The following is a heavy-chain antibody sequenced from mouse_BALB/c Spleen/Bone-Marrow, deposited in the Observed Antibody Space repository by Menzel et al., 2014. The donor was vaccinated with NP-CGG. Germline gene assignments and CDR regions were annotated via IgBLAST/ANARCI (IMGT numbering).Heavy chain of an antibody. D-gene: IGHD1-1*01. J-gene: IGHJ1*01. CDR2: INPDSSTI. CDR3: ARLNYYGNLFV. CDR1: GFDFSGYW. V-gene: IGHV4-1*02. Sequence: EVQGVESGGGLVQPGGSLKLSCAASGFDFSGYWMSWVRQAPGKGLEWIGEINPDSSTINYTPSLKDKFIISRDNAKSTLYLQMGKVRSEDTALYYCARLNYYGNLFVWGAGTTVTVSS.